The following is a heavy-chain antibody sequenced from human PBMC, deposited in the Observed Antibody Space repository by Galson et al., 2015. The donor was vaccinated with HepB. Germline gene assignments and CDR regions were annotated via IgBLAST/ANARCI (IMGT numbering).Heavy chain of an antibody. CDR1: GSTFRANG. D-gene: IGHD5-18*01. J-gene: IGHJ4*02. CDR2: ITAGDLNT. Sequence: SVKVSCKASGSTFRANGIHWVRQAPGQGLEWMGSITAGDLNTKYSQKFQGRLTINSDTSARTAYMELRSLRSKDTAVDICVRGGYSYGQGDYWGQGTQVTVSA. V-gene: IGHV1-3*01. CDR3: VRGGYSYGQGDY.